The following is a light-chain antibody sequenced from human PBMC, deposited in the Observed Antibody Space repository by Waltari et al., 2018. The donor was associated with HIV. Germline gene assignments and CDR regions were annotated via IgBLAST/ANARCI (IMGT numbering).Light chain of an antibody. J-gene: IGKJ1*01. V-gene: IGKV3-20*01. CDR2: SSF. CDR1: QRISNNF. CDR3: HQYGTAPRT. Sequence: EIVLPQSPGTLSLSPGERAILSCRATQRISNNFLAWFQQKPGQPPRLLIYSSFIRATGTPDRCSGSGAGTDFTLTISRLEPEDFAVYYCHQYGTAPRTFGQGTKVEIK.